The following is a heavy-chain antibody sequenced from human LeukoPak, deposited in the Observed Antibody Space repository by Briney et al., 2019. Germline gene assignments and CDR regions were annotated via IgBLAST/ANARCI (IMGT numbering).Heavy chain of an antibody. CDR3: ARGEHRYPYTGSYGMDV. CDR2: ISYDGSNK. D-gene: IGHD2-2*02. V-gene: IGHV3-30*03. CDR1: GFTFSSFW. J-gene: IGHJ6*04. Sequence: PGGSLRLSCAASGFTFSSFWMNWARHTPGKGLEWVAVISYDGSNKYYADSVKGRFTISRDNSKNTLYLQMNSLRAEDTAVYYCARGEHRYPYTGSYGMDVWGKGTTVTVSS.